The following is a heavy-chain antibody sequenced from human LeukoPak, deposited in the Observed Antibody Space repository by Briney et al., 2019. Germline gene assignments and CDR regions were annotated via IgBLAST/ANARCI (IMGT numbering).Heavy chain of an antibody. CDR3: ARGLLVNTDYGGNDNDAFDI. CDR1: GGTFSSYA. CDR2: IIPIFGTA. Sequence: SVKVSCKASGGTFSSYAISWVRQAPGQGLEWMGGIIPIFGTANYAQKFQGRVTITADESTSTAYMELSSLRSEDTAVCYCARGLLVNTDYGGNDNDAFDIWGQGTMVTVSS. J-gene: IGHJ3*02. V-gene: IGHV1-69*01. D-gene: IGHD4-23*01.